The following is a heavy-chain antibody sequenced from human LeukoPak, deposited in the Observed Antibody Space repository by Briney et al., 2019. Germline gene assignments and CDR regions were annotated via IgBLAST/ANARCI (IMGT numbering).Heavy chain of an antibody. D-gene: IGHD2-2*01. CDR3: ARRYCSSTSCSPYYYYYMDV. CDR1: GYSISSGYY. J-gene: IGHJ6*03. Sequence: SETLSLTCAVSGYSISSGYYWGWIRQPPGQGLEWIGSIYHSGSTYYNPSLKSRCTISVDTSKNQFALKLSSVTAADTAVYYCARRYCSSTSCSPYYYYYMDVWGKGTTVTVSS. CDR2: IYHSGST. V-gene: IGHV4-38-2*01.